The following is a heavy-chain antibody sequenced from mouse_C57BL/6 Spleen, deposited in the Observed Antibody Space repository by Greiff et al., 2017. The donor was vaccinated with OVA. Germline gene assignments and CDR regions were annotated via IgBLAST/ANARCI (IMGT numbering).Heavy chain of an antibody. V-gene: IGHV5-6*01. CDR1: GFTFSSYG. CDR3: ARAGDAEYYFDY. D-gene: IGHD3-3*01. J-gene: IGHJ2*01. CDR2: ISSGGSYT. Sequence: EVQGVESGGDLVKPGGSLKLSCAASGFTFSSYGMSWVRQTPDKRLEWVATISSGGSYTYYPDSVKGRFTISRDNAKNTLYLQMSSLKSEDTAMYYCARAGDAEYYFDYWGQGTTLTVSS.